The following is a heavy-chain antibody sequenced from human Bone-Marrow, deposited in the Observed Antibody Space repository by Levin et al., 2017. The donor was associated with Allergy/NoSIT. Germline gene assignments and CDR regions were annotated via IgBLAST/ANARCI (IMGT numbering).Heavy chain of an antibody. CDR1: GFTFSSYA. V-gene: IGHV3-23*01. CDR3: VKTGGGSGNYYRDLDS. CDR2: ISGSAVDT. D-gene: IGHD3-10*01. Sequence: HPGGSLRLSCAASGFTFSSYAMCWARQAPGKGLEWVSAISGSAVDTYYGDSVKGRFTISRDNSKNTLYLQMNNMRAEDTAVYYCVKTGGGSGNYYRDLDSWGQGALVTVSS. J-gene: IGHJ4*02.